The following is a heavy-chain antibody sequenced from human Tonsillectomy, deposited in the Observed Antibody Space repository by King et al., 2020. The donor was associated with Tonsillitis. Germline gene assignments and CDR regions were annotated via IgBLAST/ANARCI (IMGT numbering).Heavy chain of an antibody. CDR2: IYSDGST. CDR3: AKRFVSTSYDAFDI. Sequence: VQLVESGGGLVQPGGSLSLSCAASGFTVSSNYMSWVRQAPGKGLEWLSVIYSDGSTYYAASVKGRFTISRHNSKNTLYLQMNSLRTEDTAVYYCAKRFVSTSYDAFDIWGQGTMVTVSS. J-gene: IGHJ3*02. D-gene: IGHD5/OR15-5a*01. V-gene: IGHV3-53*04. CDR1: GFTVSSNY.